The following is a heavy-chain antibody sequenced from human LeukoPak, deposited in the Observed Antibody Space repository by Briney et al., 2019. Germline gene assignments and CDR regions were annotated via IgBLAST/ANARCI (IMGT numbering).Heavy chain of an antibody. V-gene: IGHV1-18*01. CDR2: ISAYNGNT. D-gene: IGHD1-1*01. CDR3: ARAPTSWELERRGYFDY. Sequence: GASVKVSCKASGCTFTSYGISWVRQAPGQGLEWMGWISAYNGNTNYAQKLQGRVTMTTDTSTSTAYMELRSLRSDDTAVYYCARAPTSWELERRGYFDYWGQGTLVTVSS. J-gene: IGHJ4*02. CDR1: GCTFTSYG.